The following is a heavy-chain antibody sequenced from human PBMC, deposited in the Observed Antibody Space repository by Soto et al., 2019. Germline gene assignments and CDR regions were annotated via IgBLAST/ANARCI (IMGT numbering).Heavy chain of an antibody. V-gene: IGHV3-23*01. CDR2: VSGSGGST. Sequence: GGSLRLSCAASGFAFSMYAMSWVRQAPGKGLEWVASVSGSGGSTYSADSVKGRFTISRDNSKIMVYLQMNSLRAEDTAIYYCAKCDGDYRYYYYGMDVWGQGTTVTVSS. D-gene: IGHD4-17*01. CDR1: GFAFSMYA. CDR3: AKCDGDYRYYYYGMDV. J-gene: IGHJ6*02.